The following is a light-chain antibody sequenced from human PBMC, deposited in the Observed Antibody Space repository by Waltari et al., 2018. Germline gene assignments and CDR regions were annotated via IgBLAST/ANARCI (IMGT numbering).Light chain of an antibody. CDR2: WPY. J-gene: IGKJ3*01. CDR1: QTLLDSSSNRNY. V-gene: IGKV4-1*01. CDR3: QQYYSPPPLFP. Sequence: DIVMTQSPDSLAVSLGARATINCKSSQTLLDSSSNRNYLAWYQQKPGQPPKLLIYWPYSRESGVPARFSGSWSETDFTLTITSLQAEDVAFYYCQQYYSPPPLFPFGPGTKVYI.